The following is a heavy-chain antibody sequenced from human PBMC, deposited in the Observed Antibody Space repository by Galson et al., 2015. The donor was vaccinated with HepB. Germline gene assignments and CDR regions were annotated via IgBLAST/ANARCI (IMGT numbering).Heavy chain of an antibody. CDR2: ISVRGATT. D-gene: IGHD2-2*01. J-gene: IGHJ2*01. CDR3: ARGGEKYREINWYFDL. Sequence: SLRLSCAASGFIFSSYTMTWVRQAPGKGLEWVSSISVRGATTDHADSVKGRFTISRDNSNNILFLQMDNLKGEDTALYYCARGGEKYREINWYFDLWGRGTRVAVSS. V-gene: IGHV3-23*01. CDR1: GFIFSSYT.